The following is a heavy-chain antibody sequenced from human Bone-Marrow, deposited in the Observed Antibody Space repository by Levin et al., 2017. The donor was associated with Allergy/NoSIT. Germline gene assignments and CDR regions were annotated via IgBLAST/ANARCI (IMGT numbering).Heavy chain of an antibody. CDR3: AKSLSVLNPYYFDY. D-gene: IGHD3-16*02. J-gene: IGHJ4*02. Sequence: GGSLRLSCTASGFAFHSFAMSWVRQAPGKGLEWVSGISGTGGTTHYADSVRGRFSISRDNSQTTLYLEMKSLRGEDTAFYFCAKSLSVLNPYYFDYWGRGTLVTVSS. CDR2: ISGTGGTT. CDR1: GFAFHSFA. V-gene: IGHV3-23*01.